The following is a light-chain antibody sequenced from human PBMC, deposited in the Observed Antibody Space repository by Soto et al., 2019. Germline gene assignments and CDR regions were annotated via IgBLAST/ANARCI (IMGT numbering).Light chain of an antibody. J-gene: IGKJ4*01. V-gene: IGKV3-15*01. CDR3: RQCRNWPLT. CDR2: DAS. CDR1: QNVYNN. Sequence: EIVMTQSPATLSASPGEGATLSCKASQNVYNNLAWYQKRPGQPPRLLIYDASTRATVISARLSASGYGTESTLSTRSLQTEVCAMYFCRQCRNWPLTYGGGPKLAT.